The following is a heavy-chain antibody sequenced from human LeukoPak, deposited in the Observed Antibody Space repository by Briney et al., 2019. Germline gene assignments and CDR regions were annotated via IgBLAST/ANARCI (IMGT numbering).Heavy chain of an antibody. CDR2: IYYSGST. CDR1: GVIFSNTW. Sequence: GSLRLSCAASGVIFSNTWINWVRQAPGKGLEWIGYIYYSGSTNYNPSLKSRVTISVDTSKNQFSLKLSSVTAADTAVYYCARVRITIFGVVSPYFDYWGQGTLVTVSS. D-gene: IGHD3-3*01. J-gene: IGHJ4*02. CDR3: ARVRITIFGVVSPYFDY. V-gene: IGHV4-59*01.